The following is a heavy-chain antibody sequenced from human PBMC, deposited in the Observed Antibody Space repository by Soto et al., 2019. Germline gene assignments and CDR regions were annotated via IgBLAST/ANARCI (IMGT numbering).Heavy chain of an antibody. CDR3: ARQYSSREPDYYYYYGMDV. J-gene: IGHJ6*02. D-gene: IGHD6-13*01. CDR2: IYYSGST. CDR1: GGSISSSSYY. V-gene: IGHV4-39*01. Sequence: QLELQESGPGLVKPSETLSLTCTVSGGSISSSSYYWGWIRQPPGKGLEWIGSIYYSGSTYYNPSLKSRVTISVDTSKNQFSLKLSSVTAADTAVYYCARQYSSREPDYYYYYGMDVWGQGTTVTVSS.